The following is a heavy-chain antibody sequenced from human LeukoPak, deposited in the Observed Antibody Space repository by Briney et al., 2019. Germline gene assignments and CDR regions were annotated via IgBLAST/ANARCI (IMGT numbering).Heavy chain of an antibody. J-gene: IGHJ2*01. CDR3: AKDLSPIRYLDL. D-gene: IGHD3-3*02. V-gene: IGHV4-59*01. Sequence: SETLSLTCTVSGGSISSYYWSWLRQPPGKGLEWIGYIYYSGSTNYNPSLKSRVTISVDTSKNQFSLKMSDVTAADTAVYYSAKDLSPIRYLDLWGRGTLVTVSS. CDR2: IYYSGST. CDR1: GGSISSYY.